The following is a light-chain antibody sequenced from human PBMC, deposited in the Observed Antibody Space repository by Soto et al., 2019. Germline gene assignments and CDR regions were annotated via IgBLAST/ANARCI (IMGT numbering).Light chain of an antibody. CDR2: EVS. J-gene: IGLJ1*01. CDR1: SSDVGDYNY. Sequence: QSALTQPASVSGSPGQSITISCTGTSSDVGDYNYVSWYQQHPGKAPKLMIYEVSNRTSGVSNRFSGSKSGNTASLTISGLHAEDEADYYCSKYTRSSTPDVFGTGTKLTVL. V-gene: IGLV2-14*01. CDR3: SKYTRSSTPDV.